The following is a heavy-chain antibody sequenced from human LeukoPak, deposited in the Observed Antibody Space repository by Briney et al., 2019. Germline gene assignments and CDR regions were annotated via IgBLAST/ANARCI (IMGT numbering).Heavy chain of an antibody. CDR2: INHSGST. CDR3: ARNFGGNYEMENRFDP. V-gene: IGHV4-34*01. J-gene: IGHJ5*02. CDR1: GGSFSGYY. D-gene: IGHD4-23*01. Sequence: SETLPLTCAVYGGSFSGYYWSWIRQPPGKGLEWIGEINHSGSTNYNPSLMRRVTISVDTSKNQFSLKLRSVTAADTAVYYCARNFGGNYEMENRFDPWGQGTLVTVSS.